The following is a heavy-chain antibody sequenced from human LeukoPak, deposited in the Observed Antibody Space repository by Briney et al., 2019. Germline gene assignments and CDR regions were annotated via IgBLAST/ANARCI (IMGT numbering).Heavy chain of an antibody. J-gene: IGHJ6*02. CDR1: AFTFSNYA. D-gene: IGHD2/OR15-2a*01. V-gene: IGHV3-49*04. CDR2: IRRETNGGTT. Sequence: GGSLRLSCAASAFTFSNYAMRWVRQAPGKGLEWVSFIRRETNGGTTEYAASVKGRFSMSRDDSKSIAYLQMNSLKAEDTAVYFCARDGREYSDYGMGVWGQGTTVIVSS. CDR3: ARDGREYSDYGMGV.